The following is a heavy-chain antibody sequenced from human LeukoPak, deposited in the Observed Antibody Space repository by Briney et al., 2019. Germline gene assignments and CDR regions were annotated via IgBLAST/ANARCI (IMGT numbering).Heavy chain of an antibody. J-gene: IGHJ6*02. CDR3: ARDFTHTAVVIYYYGLDV. D-gene: IGHD5-18*01. CDR2: ISLSGSTV. Sequence: PGGSLRLSCAASGFTVSSNYMSWVRQAPGKGLEWVSYISLSGSTVYYADSVKGRFTISRDNAKNSLYLQMNSLRAEDTAVYYCARDFTHTAVVIYYYGLDVWGQGTTVTVSS. V-gene: IGHV3-11*01. CDR1: GFTVSSNY.